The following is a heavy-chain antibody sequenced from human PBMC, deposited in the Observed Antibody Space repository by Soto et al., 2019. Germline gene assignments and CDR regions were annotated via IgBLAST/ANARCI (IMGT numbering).Heavy chain of an antibody. Sequence: GGSLRLSCAASGFTSSSYEMNWVRQAPGKGLEWVSYISSSGSTIYYADSVKGRFTISRDNAKNSLYLQMNSLRAEDTAVYYCARVVATIYYYYGMDVWGQGTTVTVSS. V-gene: IGHV3-48*03. CDR1: GFTSSSYE. CDR3: ARVVATIYYYYGMDV. CDR2: ISSSGSTI. D-gene: IGHD5-12*01. J-gene: IGHJ6*02.